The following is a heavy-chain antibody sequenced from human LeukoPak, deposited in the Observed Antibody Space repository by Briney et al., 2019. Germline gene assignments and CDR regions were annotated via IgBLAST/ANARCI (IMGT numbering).Heavy chain of an antibody. CDR2: IIPIFGTA. J-gene: IGHJ2*01. CDR3: AKEGDTALVTGYFDL. V-gene: IGHV1-69*01. CDR1: GGTFGSYV. Sequence: SVKVSCRASGGTFGSYVISWVRQAPGQGLEWMGGIIPIFGTAHYAQKFQGRLTITADESTSTVYMEMSSLRSEDTAMYYCAKEGDTALVTGYFDLWGRGTLVTVSA. D-gene: IGHD5-18*01.